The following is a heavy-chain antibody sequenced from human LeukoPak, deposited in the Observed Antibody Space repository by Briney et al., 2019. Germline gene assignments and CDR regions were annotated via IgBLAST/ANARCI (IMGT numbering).Heavy chain of an antibody. CDR1: GGSFSDYA. D-gene: IGHD3-3*01. CDR2: IRVSGGST. V-gene: IGHV3-23*01. Sequence: PGGSLTLSCAVSGGSFSDYAMNSVRLAPGTGLQWVSSIRVSGGSTYYADSVKGRFSISRDNSKNTLSLQMNSLRAEDTALYYCVEGGQRYDFWRFDYWGQGTVVTVSS. CDR3: VEGGQRYDFWRFDY. J-gene: IGHJ4*02.